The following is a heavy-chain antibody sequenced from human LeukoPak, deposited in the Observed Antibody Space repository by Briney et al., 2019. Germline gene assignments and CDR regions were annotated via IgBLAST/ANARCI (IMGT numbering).Heavy chain of an antibody. CDR2: MNPNSGNT. Sequence: ASVKVSCKASGYTFTSYDINWVRQATGQGLEWMGWMNPNSGNTGYAQKFQGRVTMTRNTSISTAYMELSSLRSEDTAVYYCARGRLGYCTNGVRYSDDWGQGTMVTVSS. J-gene: IGHJ3*01. CDR1: GYTFTSYD. CDR3: ARGRLGYCTNGVRYSDD. D-gene: IGHD2-8*01. V-gene: IGHV1-8*01.